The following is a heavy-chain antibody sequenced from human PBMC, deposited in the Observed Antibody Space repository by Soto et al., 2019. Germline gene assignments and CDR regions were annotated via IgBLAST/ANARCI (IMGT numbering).Heavy chain of an antibody. CDR2: IYPGDSDT. J-gene: IGHJ6*02. CDR3: ARHISKFRYYCYAMDV. D-gene: IGHD4-4*01. Sequence: PGESLKISCKGSGYTFTDYWIGWVRQLPGKGLEWMGIIYPGDSDTRYSPSIQGHVTITVDKSTSSAYLQWNTLKASDTAMYYCARHISKFRYYCYAMDVWGQGTTVTVSS. CDR1: GYTFTDYW. V-gene: IGHV5-51*01.